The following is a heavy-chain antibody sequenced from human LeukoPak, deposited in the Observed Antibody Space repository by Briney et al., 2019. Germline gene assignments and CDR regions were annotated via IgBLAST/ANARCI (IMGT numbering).Heavy chain of an antibody. D-gene: IGHD1-26*01. V-gene: IGHV3-23*01. CDR2: ISGSGGST. J-gene: IGHJ4*02. CDR3: AKDGSYYSFDY. CDR1: GFTFSNYA. Sequence: GGSLRLSCAASGFTFSNYAMSWVRQAPGKGLEWVSAISGSGGSTDYADSVKGRFTISRDNSKNTLYLQMNSLRAEDTAIYYCAKDGSYYSFDYWGQGTLVTVSS.